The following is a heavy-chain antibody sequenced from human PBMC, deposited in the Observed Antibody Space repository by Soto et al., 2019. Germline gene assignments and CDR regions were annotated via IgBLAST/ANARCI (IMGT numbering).Heavy chain of an antibody. CDR2: INAGNGNT. J-gene: IGHJ4*02. Sequence: ASVKVSCKASGYTFTSYAMHWVRQAPGQRLEWMGWINAGNGNTKYSQKFQGRVTITRDTSASTAYKELSSLRSEDTAVYYCARASITMIVVVSPFDYWGQGTLVTVSS. D-gene: IGHD3-22*01. CDR3: ARASITMIVVVSPFDY. CDR1: GYTFTSYA. V-gene: IGHV1-3*01.